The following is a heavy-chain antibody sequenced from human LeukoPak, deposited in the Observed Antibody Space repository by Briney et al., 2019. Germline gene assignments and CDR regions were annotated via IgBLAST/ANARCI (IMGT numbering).Heavy chain of an antibody. Sequence: PSETLSLTCTVSGGSISSYYWSWLRQPPGKGLEWIGYIFYSGSTNYNPSLKSRVTMSIDTSKNQFSLKLSSITAADTAVYYCARDAMYYYGSRTYFFFEYWGQGTLVTVSS. CDR1: GGSISSYY. CDR3: ARDAMYYYGSRTYFFFEY. D-gene: IGHD3-10*01. V-gene: IGHV4-59*12. CDR2: IFYSGST. J-gene: IGHJ4*02.